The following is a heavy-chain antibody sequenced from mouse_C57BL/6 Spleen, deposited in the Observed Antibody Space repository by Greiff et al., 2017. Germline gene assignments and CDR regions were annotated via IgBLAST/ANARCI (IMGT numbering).Heavy chain of an antibody. D-gene: IGHD1-1*01. J-gene: IGHJ2*01. V-gene: IGHV1-55*01. CDR1: GYTFTSYW. CDR2: IYPGSGCT. Sequence: QVQLQQSGAELVKPGASVKMSCKASGYTFTSYWITWVTQRPGQGLEWIGDIYPGSGCTNYNEKFKSTATLTVDTSSSTAYMQLSSLSSEDSTVYYCARERITTVVVPFDYWGQGTTLTVSS. CDR3: ARERITTVVVPFDY.